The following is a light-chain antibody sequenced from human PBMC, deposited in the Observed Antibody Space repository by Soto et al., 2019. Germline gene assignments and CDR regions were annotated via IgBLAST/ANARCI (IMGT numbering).Light chain of an antibody. CDR1: SAHSSYA. Sequence: QPVLTQSPSASASLGASVKLTCTLSSAHSSYAIVWHQQQPGKSPRFLMRLDSDGTVYKGDGIPDRFSAYLSGAERYLTISSLQSEDEADYYCQTWGTGFEVFGGGTKVTVL. J-gene: IGLJ3*02. CDR2: LDSDGTV. CDR3: QTWGTGFEV. V-gene: IGLV4-69*01.